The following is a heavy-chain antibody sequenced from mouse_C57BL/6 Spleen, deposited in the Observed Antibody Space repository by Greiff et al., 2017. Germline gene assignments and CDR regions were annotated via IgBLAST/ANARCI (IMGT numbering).Heavy chain of an antibody. CDR2: INYDGSST. Sequence: DVMLVESEGGLVQPGSSMKLSCTASGFTFSDYYMAWVRQVPEKGLEWVANINYDGSSTYYLDSLKSRFIISRDNAKNILYLQMSSLKSEDTATYYCARDHGSYWYFDVWGTGTTVTVSS. V-gene: IGHV5-16*01. CDR1: GFTFSDYY. D-gene: IGHD2-2*01. CDR3: ARDHGSYWYFDV. J-gene: IGHJ1*03.